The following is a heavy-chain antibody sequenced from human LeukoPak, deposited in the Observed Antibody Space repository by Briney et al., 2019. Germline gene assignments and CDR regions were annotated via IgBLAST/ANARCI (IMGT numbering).Heavy chain of an antibody. V-gene: IGHV3-23*01. D-gene: IGHD6-25*01. J-gene: IGHJ4*02. CDR2: ISGSGDRP. CDR1: VPPFSSYA. CDR3: AKGAASEYYIDS. Sequence: GGSLRLSCAASVPPFSSYAMRWVRQAPGKGLEWVSGISGSGDRPYYADSVKGRFTISRDNSKNTLYLQMNSLRAEDTAVYYCAKGAASEYYIDSWGQGTLVTVSS.